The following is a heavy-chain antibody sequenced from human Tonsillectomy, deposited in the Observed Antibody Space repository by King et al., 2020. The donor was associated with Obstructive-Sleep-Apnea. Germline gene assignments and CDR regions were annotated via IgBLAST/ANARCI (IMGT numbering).Heavy chain of an antibody. D-gene: IGHD3-3*01. Sequence: VQLVESGGGVVQPGRSLRLSCAASGFTFNIYAMHWVRQAPGKGLEWGAGISFDGSNKYNADSVKGRFTISRDNSKNTLYLQMNGLRGEDTALYYCARGLSYDFWSGYPPDYWGQGTLVTVSS. V-gene: IGHV3-30*04. CDR2: ISFDGSNK. CDR3: ARGLSYDFWSGYPPDY. CDR1: GFTFNIYA. J-gene: IGHJ4*02.